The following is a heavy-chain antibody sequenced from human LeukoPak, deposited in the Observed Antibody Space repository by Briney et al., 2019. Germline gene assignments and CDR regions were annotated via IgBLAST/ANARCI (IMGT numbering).Heavy chain of an antibody. V-gene: IGHV3-23*01. D-gene: IGHD1-26*01. CDR2: ISGSGCST. CDR1: VFTFSSYA. J-gene: IGHJ4*02. CDR3: AKVYSGAIIFDY. Sequence: GWSLRLSCASSVFTFSSYAISGVRQAPGKGREGVSAISGSGCSTYYADSVKGRFTISRDNSKNTLYLKMNSLRAEATAVYYCAKVYSGAIIFDYWGQGPLVLVSS.